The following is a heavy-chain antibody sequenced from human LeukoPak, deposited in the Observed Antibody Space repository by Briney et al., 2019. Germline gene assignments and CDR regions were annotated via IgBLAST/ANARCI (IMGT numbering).Heavy chain of an antibody. Sequence: ASVKVSCKASGYTFTSYGISWVRQAPGQGLEWMGWISAYNGNTNYAQKLQGRVTMTTDTSTSTAYMELRSPRSDDTAIYYCARREDYYDSSGYYLFDYWGQGTLVTVSS. CDR3: ARREDYYDSSGYYLFDY. J-gene: IGHJ4*02. CDR1: GYTFTSYG. D-gene: IGHD3-22*01. V-gene: IGHV1-18*01. CDR2: ISAYNGNT.